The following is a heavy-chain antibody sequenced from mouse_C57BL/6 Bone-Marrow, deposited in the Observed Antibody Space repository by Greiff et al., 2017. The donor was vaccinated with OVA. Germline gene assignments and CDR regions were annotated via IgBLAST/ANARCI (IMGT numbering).Heavy chain of an antibody. D-gene: IGHD2-2*01. V-gene: IGHV1-81*01. CDR2: IYPRSGNT. J-gene: IGHJ3*01. CDR3: ARRVTD. Sequence: LQESGAELARPGASVKLSCKASGYTFTSYGISWVKQRTGQGLEWIGEIYPRSGNTYYNEKFKGKATLTADKSSSTAYMELRSLTSEDSAVYFCARRVTDWGQGTLVTVSA. CDR1: GYTFTSYG.